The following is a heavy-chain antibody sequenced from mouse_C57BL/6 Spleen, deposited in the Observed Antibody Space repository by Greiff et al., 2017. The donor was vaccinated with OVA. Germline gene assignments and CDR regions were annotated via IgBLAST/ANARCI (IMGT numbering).Heavy chain of an antibody. D-gene: IGHD1-1*02. CDR3: ARSRGGYGYFDV. CDR2: INPYNGGT. J-gene: IGHJ1*03. V-gene: IGHV1-19*01. Sequence: EVQLQESGPVLVKPGASVKMSCKASGYTFTDYYMNWVKQSHGKSLEWIGVINPYNGGTSYNQKFKGKATLTVDKSSSTAYMELNSLTSEDSAVYYCARSRGGYGYFDVWGTGTTVTVSS. CDR1: GYTFTDYY.